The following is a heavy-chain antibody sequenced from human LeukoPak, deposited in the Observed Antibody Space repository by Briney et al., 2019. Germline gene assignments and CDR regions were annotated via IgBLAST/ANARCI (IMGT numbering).Heavy chain of an antibody. CDR1: GGSFSGFY. Sequence: SETLSLTCDVYGGSFSGFYWNWIRQPPGKGLEWIGEIDHSGSTNYNPSLKSRVTISVDRANNQFSLKLSSVTAADTAVYYCARARLVGATFGPVYYFDYWGQGTLVTVSS. V-gene: IGHV4-34*01. CDR3: ARARLVGATFGPVYYFDY. D-gene: IGHD1-26*01. CDR2: IDHSGST. J-gene: IGHJ4*02.